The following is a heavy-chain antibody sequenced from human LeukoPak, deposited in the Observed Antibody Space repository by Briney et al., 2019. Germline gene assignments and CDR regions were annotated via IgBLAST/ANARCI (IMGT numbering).Heavy chain of an antibody. CDR3: ARHGKLSASRNWFDP. J-gene: IGHJ5*02. CDR2: IYPDDFDT. Sequence: GEPLKISCKASGYSFTSYWIAWVRQMPGKGLEWMGVIYPDDFDTRYSPSFQGQVTISADKSISTAFLQWSSLKASDTAIYYCARHGKLSASRNWFDPWGQGTLVTVSS. D-gene: IGHD1-26*01. CDR1: GYSFTSYW. V-gene: IGHV5-51*01.